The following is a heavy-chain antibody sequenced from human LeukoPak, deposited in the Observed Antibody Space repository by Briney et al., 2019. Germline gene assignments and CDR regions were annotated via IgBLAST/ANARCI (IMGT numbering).Heavy chain of an antibody. CDR1: GFTFSSHT. CDR3: ARSGGIAVAGHDYYYYGMDV. Sequence: PGGSLRLSCAASGFTFSSHTMNWVRQAPGKGLEWDSSISSSSSYIYYADSVKGRFTISRDNAKNSLYLQMNSLRAEDTAVYYCARSGGIAVAGHDYYYYGMDVWGQGTTVTVSS. J-gene: IGHJ6*02. CDR2: ISSSSSYI. D-gene: IGHD6-19*01. V-gene: IGHV3-21*01.